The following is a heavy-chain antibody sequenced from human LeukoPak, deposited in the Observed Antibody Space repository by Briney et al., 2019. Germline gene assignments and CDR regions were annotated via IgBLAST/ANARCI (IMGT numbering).Heavy chain of an antibody. J-gene: IGHJ4*02. CDR3: ARYTVVKFPQSDY. CDR2: INPNSGGT. CDR1: GYTFTSYD. V-gene: IGHV1-2*02. Sequence: ASVKVSCKASGYTFTSYDINWVRQATGQGLEWMGWINPNSGGTNYAQKFQGRVTMTRDTSISTAYMELSRLRSDDTAVYYCARYTVVKFPQSDYWGQGTLVTVSS. D-gene: IGHD4-23*01.